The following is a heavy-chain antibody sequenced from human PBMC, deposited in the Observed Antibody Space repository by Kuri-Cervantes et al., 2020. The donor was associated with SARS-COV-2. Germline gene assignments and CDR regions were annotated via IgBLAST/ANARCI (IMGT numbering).Heavy chain of an antibody. D-gene: IGHD3-3*01. Sequence: ASVKVSCKASGYTFTSYDFNWVRQATGQGLEWMGWMNPNSGNTGYAQKFQGRLTMTRDTSITTAYMELSSLTSEDTAVYYCARGGGTIFGVVIIRPLGYWGQGTLVTVSS. V-gene: IGHV1-8*02. J-gene: IGHJ4*02. CDR3: ARGGGTIFGVVIIRPLGY. CDR2: MNPNSGNT. CDR1: GYTFTSYD.